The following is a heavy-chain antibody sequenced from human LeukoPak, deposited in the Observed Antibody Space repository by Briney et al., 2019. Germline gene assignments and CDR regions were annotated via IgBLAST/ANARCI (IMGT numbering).Heavy chain of an antibody. D-gene: IGHD4-17*01. CDR2: ISGSGGNT. Sequence: PGGSLRLSCAASGFTFSSYWMHWVRQAPGKGRVWVSAISGSGGNTYYADSVKGRFTISRDNSKNTLYLQMNSLRAEDTAVYYCAKVGHDYGDFYGYYFDYWGQGTLDTVSS. J-gene: IGHJ4*02. CDR1: GFTFSSYW. V-gene: IGHV3-23*01. CDR3: AKVGHDYGDFYGYYFDY.